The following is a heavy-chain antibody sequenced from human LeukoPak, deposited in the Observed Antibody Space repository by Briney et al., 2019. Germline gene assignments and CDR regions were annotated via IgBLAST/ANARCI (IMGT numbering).Heavy chain of an antibody. CDR2: IYYSGST. D-gene: IGHD2-15*01. CDR1: GGSISSSSYY. Sequence: SETLSLTCTVSGGSISSSSYYWGWIRQPPGKGLEWIGSIYYSGSTYYNPSLKSRVTISVDTSKNQFSLKLSSVTAADTAVYYCARAIPQRQFGKRGILFDYWGQGTLVTVSS. CDR3: ARAIPQRQFGKRGILFDY. V-gene: IGHV4-39*07. J-gene: IGHJ4*02.